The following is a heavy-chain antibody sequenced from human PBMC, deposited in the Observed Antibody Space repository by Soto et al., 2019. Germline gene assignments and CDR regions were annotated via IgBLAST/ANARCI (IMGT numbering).Heavy chain of an antibody. CDR3: ARDPTKEQQLVHWGRFDP. J-gene: IGHJ5*02. V-gene: IGHV1-69*13. Sequence: ASVKVSCKASGGTFSSYAISWVRQAPGQGLEWMGGIIPIFGTANYAQKFQGRVTITADESTSTAYMELSSLRSEDTAVYYCARDPTKEQQLVHWGRFDPWGQGTLVTVSS. CDR1: GGTFSSYA. D-gene: IGHD6-13*01. CDR2: IIPIFGTA.